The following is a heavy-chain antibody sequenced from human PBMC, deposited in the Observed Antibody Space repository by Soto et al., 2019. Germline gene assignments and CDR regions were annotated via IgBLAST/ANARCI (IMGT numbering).Heavy chain of an antibody. CDR2: VYCTGST. Sequence: PSETLSLTCYVSGGSVSSFCWTWIRQSPGKGLESIAYVYCTGSTNYNPSLRSRVTISIDTSKNQFSLKLSSVTAADTAVYYCARYPRLDYWGQGTLVTVS. V-gene: IGHV4-59*08. CDR1: GGSVSSFC. J-gene: IGHJ4*02. CDR3: ARYPRLDY.